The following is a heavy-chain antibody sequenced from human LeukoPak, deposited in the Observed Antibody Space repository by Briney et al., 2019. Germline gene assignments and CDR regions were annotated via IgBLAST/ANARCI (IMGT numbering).Heavy chain of an antibody. CDR1: GFTFSSYG. CDR2: ISYDGSNK. Sequence: GGSLRLSCAASGFTFSSYGMHWVRQAPGKGLEWVAVISYDGSNKYYADSVKGRFTISRDNSKNTPYLQMNSLRAEDTAVYYCAKVAVAGLFDYWGQGTLVTVSS. CDR3: AKVAVAGLFDY. V-gene: IGHV3-30*18. J-gene: IGHJ4*02. D-gene: IGHD6-19*01.